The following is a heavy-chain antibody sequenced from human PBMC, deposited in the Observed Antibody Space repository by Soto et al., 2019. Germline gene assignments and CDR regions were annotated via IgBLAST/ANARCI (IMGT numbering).Heavy chain of an antibody. J-gene: IGHJ4*02. CDR1: GFTFSSYA. D-gene: IGHD6-6*01. Sequence: GGSLRLSCAASGFTFSSYAMSWVRQAPGKGLEWVSAISGSGGSTNYADSVKGRFTISRDNSKNTLYLQMNSLRAEDTAVYYCATGGVFSPIDYWGQGTLVTVSS. CDR3: ATGGVFSPIDY. CDR2: ISGSGGST. V-gene: IGHV3-23*01.